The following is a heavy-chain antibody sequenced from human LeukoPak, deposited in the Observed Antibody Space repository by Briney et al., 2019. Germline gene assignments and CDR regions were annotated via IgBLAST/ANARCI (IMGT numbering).Heavy chain of an antibody. V-gene: IGHV4-34*01. CDR1: GGSFSGYY. CDR3: ARARNRVVPAATRWFDP. CDR2: INHSGST. D-gene: IGHD2-2*01. Sequence: PWETLCLTCAVSGGSFSGYYWSWIRQPPGKGLEWMGEINHSGSTNYNPSLKSRVTISVDTSKNQFSLKLSCVTGADTAVYYCARARNRVVPAATRWFDPGGQGTLVTVS. J-gene: IGHJ5*02.